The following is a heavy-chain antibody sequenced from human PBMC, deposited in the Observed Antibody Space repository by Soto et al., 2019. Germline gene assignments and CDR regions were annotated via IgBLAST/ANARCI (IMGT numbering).Heavy chain of an antibody. CDR1: GGSISSSNW. Sequence: PSETLSLTCAVSGGSISSSNWWSWVRQPPGKGLEWIGEIYHSGSTNYNPSLKSRVTISVDKSKNQFSLKLSSVTAADTAVYYCARGLRFLEWLPNRFDPWGQGTLVTVSS. CDR3: ARGLRFLEWLPNRFDP. V-gene: IGHV4-4*02. CDR2: IYHSGST. J-gene: IGHJ5*02. D-gene: IGHD3-3*01.